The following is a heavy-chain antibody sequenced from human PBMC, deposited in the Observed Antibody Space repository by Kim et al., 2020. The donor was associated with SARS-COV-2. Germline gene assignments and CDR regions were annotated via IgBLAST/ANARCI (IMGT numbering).Heavy chain of an antibody. CDR2: IYYSGST. J-gene: IGHJ4*02. CDR3: ARRRITGTTLPFDY. D-gene: IGHD1-7*01. CDR1: GGSISSSSYY. Sequence: SETLSLTCTVSGGSISSSSYYWGWIRQPPGKGLEWIGSIYYSGSTYYNPSLKSRVTISVDTSKNQFSLKLSSVTAADTAVYYCARRRITGTTLPFDYWGQGTLVTVSS. V-gene: IGHV4-39*01.